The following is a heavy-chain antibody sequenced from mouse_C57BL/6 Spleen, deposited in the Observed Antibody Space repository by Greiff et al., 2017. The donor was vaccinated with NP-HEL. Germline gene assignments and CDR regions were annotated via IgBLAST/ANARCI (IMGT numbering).Heavy chain of an antibody. Sequence: EVHLVESGGGLVQPGGSLSLSCAASGFTFTDYYMSWVRQPPGKALEWLGFIRNKANGYTTEYSASVKGRFTISRDNSQRILYLQMNARRAEDSATEYCARLDGYYEFAYWGQGTLVTVTA. J-gene: IGHJ3*01. D-gene: IGHD2-3*01. V-gene: IGHV7-3*01. CDR1: GFTFTDYY. CDR2: IRNKANGYTT. CDR3: ARLDGYYEFAY.